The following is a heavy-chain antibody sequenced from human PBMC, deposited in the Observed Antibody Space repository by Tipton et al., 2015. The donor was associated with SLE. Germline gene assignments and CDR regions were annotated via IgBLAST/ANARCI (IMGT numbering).Heavy chain of an antibody. V-gene: IGHV4-39*01. Sequence: LTCTVSGDAITNNNFYWDWVRQPPGKGLEWIGSIFHLGMTYYNPSLESRVTLSVDTSKNQFSLKLTSVTAADTAVYYCARQKTAVEITFDSWGQGALVTVSS. D-gene: IGHD2-21*02. CDR1: GDAITNNNFY. J-gene: IGHJ4*02. CDR3: ARQKTAVEITFDS. CDR2: IFHLGMT.